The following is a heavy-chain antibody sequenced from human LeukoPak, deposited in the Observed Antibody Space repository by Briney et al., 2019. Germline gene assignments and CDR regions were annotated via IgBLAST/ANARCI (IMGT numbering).Heavy chain of an antibody. D-gene: IGHD2-15*01. V-gene: IGHV1-8*02. CDR1: GYTFTSYG. Sequence: GASVKVSCKASGYTFTSYGISWVRQAPGQGLEWMGWMNPNSGNTGYAQKFQGRVAMTRNSSISTAYMELSSLRSEDTAVYYCARRLGYCSDGSCYSLNYWGQGTLVTVSS. CDR2: MNPNSGNT. J-gene: IGHJ4*02. CDR3: ARRLGYCSDGSCYSLNY.